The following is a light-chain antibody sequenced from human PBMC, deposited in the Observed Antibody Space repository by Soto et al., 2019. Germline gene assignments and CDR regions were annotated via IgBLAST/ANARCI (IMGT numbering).Light chain of an antibody. J-gene: IGLJ2*01. V-gene: IGLV2-8*01. CDR3: SSYAGSNTVL. CDR1: SSDVGGYNF. CDR2: EVS. Sequence: QSALTQPPSASGAPGQSVPFTCTGTSSDVGGYNFVSWYQQHPGKAPKLMIFEVSERPSGVPDRFSGSKSGNTASLTVSGLQAEDEADYYCSSYAGSNTVLVGGGTQLTVL.